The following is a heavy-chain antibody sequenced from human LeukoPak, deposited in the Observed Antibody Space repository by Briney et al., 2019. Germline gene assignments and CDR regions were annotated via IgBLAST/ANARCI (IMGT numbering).Heavy chain of an antibody. Sequence: GGSLRLSCAASGFTFSDYYMSWIRQAPGKGLEWVSYISSSGSTIYYADSVKGRFTISRDNAKNSLYLQMNSLRAEDMAVYYCARGSDTAMVPLSYWGQGTLVTVSS. CDR1: GFTFSDYY. V-gene: IGHV3-11*01. CDR2: ISSSGSTI. CDR3: ARGSDTAMVPLSY. D-gene: IGHD5-18*01. J-gene: IGHJ4*02.